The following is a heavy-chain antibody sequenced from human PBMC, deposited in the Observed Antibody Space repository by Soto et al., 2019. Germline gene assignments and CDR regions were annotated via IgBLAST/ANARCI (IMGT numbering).Heavy chain of an antibody. CDR2: MNPNSGNT. V-gene: IGHV1-8*01. CDR3: ASERYSGAFDI. Sequence: QVQLVQSGAEVKKPGASVKVSCKTSGYTFTSYDINWVRQATGQGLEWMGWMNPNSGNTAYAQKFQGRVPMTRNTSISTASMELSSLRSEDTAVYYCASERYSGAFDIWGQGTMVTVSS. CDR1: GYTFTSYD. J-gene: IGHJ3*02. D-gene: IGHD1-26*01.